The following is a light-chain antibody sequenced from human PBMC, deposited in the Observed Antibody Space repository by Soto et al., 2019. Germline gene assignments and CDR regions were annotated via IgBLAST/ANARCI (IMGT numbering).Light chain of an antibody. Sequence: QSALTQPASVSGSPGQSITISCTGTSSDVGGYNYVSWYQHHPGKAPKLMIYDVSNRPSGVSNRFSGSKSGNTASLTISGLQAEDEADYYCSSYTSSSTPYVFATGTKVTVL. V-gene: IGLV2-14*03. J-gene: IGLJ1*01. CDR3: SSYTSSSTPYV. CDR2: DVS. CDR1: SSDVGGYNY.